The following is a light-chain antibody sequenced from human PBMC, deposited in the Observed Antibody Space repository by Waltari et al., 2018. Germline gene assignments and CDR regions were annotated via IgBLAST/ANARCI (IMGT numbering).Light chain of an antibody. CDR3: QSYDSSLNSPI. Sequence: QSALTQPRSVSGSPGQSVTISCTGTSSDVGGYNYVSWYQQHPGKAPKLMIYDVTKRPSGVPDRFSGSKSGTSGSLAITGLQAEDEADYYCQSYDSSLNSPIFAGGTKLTVL. V-gene: IGLV2-11*01. CDR2: DVT. CDR1: SSDVGGYNY. J-gene: IGLJ2*01.